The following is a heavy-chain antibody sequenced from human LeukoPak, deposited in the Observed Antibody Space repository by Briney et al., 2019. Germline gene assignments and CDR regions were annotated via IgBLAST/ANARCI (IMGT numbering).Heavy chain of an antibody. D-gene: IGHD3-16*01. J-gene: IGHJ4*02. V-gene: IGHV3-49*04. CDR3: TRDRRVRLRPLSEAHDY. Sequence: GGSLRLSCTASGFTFGHYAISWVRQAPGKGLEWVGFIRSEAYGGTTEYAASVKGRFTISRDDSKSIAYLQMNSLKTEDTAVYYCTRDRRVRLRPLSEAHDYWGQGTLVTVSS. CDR2: IRSEAYGGTT. CDR1: GFTFGHYA.